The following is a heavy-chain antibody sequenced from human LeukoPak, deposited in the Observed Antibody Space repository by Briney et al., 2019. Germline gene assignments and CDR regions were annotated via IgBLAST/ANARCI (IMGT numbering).Heavy chain of an antibody. D-gene: IGHD6-19*01. V-gene: IGHV3-23*01. CDR3: ARRSGIAVAGAFDY. CDR1: GFTFSSHG. Sequence: PGGSLRLSCAASGFTFSSHGMSWVRQAPGQGLEWVSVISGSGVSTYYADSVKGRFTISRDNSKNTLYLQMNSLRAEDTAVYYCARRSGIAVAGAFDYWGQGTLVTVSS. J-gene: IGHJ4*02. CDR2: ISGSGVST.